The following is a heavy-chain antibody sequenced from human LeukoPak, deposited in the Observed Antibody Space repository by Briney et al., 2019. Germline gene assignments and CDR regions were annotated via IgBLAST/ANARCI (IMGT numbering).Heavy chain of an antibody. J-gene: IGHJ3*02. D-gene: IGHD2-15*01. CDR2: ISSSSSYI. CDR3: AREYCSGGSCYSDAFDI. V-gene: IGHV3-21*01. Sequence: PGGSLRLSCAASGFTFSSYSMNRVRQAPGKGLEWVSSISSSSSYIYYADSVKGRFTISRDNAKNSLYLQMNSLRAEGTAVYYCAREYCSGGSCYSDAFDIWGQGTMVTVSS. CDR1: GFTFSSYS.